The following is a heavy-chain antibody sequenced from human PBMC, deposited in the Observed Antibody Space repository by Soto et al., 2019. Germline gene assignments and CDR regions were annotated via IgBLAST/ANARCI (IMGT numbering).Heavy chain of an antibody. CDR3: AREGSDIVVVPAAPSGWFDP. D-gene: IGHD2-2*01. J-gene: IGHJ5*02. V-gene: IGHV3-21*01. Sequence: GGSLRLSCAASGFTFSSSNMNWVRQAPGKGLEWVSSISSTSSYIYYADSVKGRFTISRDNAKNSLYLQMNSLRAEDTAVYYCAREGSDIVVVPAAPSGWFDPWGQGTLVTVSS. CDR1: GFTFSSSN. CDR2: ISSTSSYI.